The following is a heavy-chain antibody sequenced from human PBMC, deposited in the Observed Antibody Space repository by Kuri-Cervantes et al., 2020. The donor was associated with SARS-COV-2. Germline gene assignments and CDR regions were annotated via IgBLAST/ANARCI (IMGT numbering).Heavy chain of an antibody. J-gene: IGHJ3*02. CDR2: TSFDGSNK. Sequence: GGSLRLSCATSGFTFNNYAMHWVRQTPGEGLEWVAITSFDGSNKYYAESVKGRFTISRDNSKNTLYLQMNSLRAEDTAVYYCARDREWELLHAGAFDIWGQGTTVTVSS. CDR3: ARDREWELLHAGAFDI. V-gene: IGHV3-30-3*01. D-gene: IGHD1-26*01. CDR1: GFTFNNYA.